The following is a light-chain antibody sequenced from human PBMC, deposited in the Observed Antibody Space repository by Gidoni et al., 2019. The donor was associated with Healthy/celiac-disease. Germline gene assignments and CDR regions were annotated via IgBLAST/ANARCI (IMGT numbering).Light chain of an antibody. CDR1: QSVSSY. J-gene: IGKJ1*01. V-gene: IGKV3-20*01. CDR3: HQYFSFWT. CDR2: SES. Sequence: EIVLTQSPGPLSLSPGERATLSCRASQSVSSYLAWYQQKPGQAPRLLIYSESNRATGIPSRFSGSGSGTDFTLTISRLEPDDFALYYCHQYFSFWTFGQGTKVEIK.